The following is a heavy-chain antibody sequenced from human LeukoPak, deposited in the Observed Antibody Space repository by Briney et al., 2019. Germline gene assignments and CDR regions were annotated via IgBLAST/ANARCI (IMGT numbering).Heavy chain of an antibody. Sequence: GGSLRLSCAASGFTLSSYEMNWVRQAPGKGLEWLSYISSSGSTIYYADSVKGRFTISRDNAKNSLYLQLNSLRAEDTALYYCARDRGGSSSSAWFDPWGQGTLVTVSS. CDR1: GFTLSSYE. CDR3: ARDRGGSSSSAWFDP. CDR2: ISSSGSTI. D-gene: IGHD6-6*01. V-gene: IGHV3-48*03. J-gene: IGHJ5*02.